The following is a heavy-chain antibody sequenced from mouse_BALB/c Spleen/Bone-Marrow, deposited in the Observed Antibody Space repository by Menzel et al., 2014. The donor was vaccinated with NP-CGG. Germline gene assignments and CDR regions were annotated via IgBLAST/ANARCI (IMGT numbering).Heavy chain of an antibody. D-gene: IGHD1-1*01. CDR1: GYTFSSYW. CDR2: ILPGSGST. Sequence: QVQLQQSGAELMKPGASVKISCKATGYTFSSYWIEWVKQRPGHGLEWIGEILPGSGSTNYKEKFKGKATFTADTSSNTAYMQLSSLTSEDSAVYYCARSRGGFHFDYWAQGTTLTVSS. J-gene: IGHJ2*01. CDR3: ARSRGGFHFDY. V-gene: IGHV1-9*01.